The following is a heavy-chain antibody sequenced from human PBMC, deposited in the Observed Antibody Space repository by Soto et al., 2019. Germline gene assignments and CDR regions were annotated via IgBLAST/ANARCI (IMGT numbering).Heavy chain of an antibody. D-gene: IGHD3-3*01. CDR3: GRVSQVYRITMNSQTIDY. V-gene: IGHV1-69*13. CDR1: GGTFSSYA. CDR2: IIPIFGPA. Sequence: SEKVSCKAAGGTFSSYAISWVRQAPRQGLEWMGGIIPIFGPANYAQKFQRRVPITADVSTSTAYMELSSLRSEDTAVYYYGRVSQVYRITMNSQTIDYSDEGTLRTVSA. J-gene: IGHJ4*02.